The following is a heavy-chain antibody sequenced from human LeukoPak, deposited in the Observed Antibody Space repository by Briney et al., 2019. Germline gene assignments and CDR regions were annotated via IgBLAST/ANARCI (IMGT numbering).Heavy chain of an antibody. CDR3: ARVVDYYYYMDV. V-gene: IGHV3-64*01. CDR1: GFTFSSYA. J-gene: IGHJ6*03. Sequence: LSGGSLRLSCAASGFTFSSYAMHWVRQAPGKGLEYVSAISSNGGSTYYANSVKGRFTISRGNSKNTLYLQMGSLRAEDMAVYYCARVVDYYYYMDVWGKGTTVTISS. CDR2: ISSNGGST.